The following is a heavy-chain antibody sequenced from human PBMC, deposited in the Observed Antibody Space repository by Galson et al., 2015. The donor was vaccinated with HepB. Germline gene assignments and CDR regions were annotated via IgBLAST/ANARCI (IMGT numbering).Heavy chain of an antibody. J-gene: IGHJ4*02. Sequence: SVKVSCKASGYTFSTYSITWVRQAPGQGLEWMGWISPYNRDTNYARKLQGRVTMTTDTFTSTAYMELRSLRGEDTAVYYCVRGGGDKPFEYWGQGTLVTVSS. CDR1: GYTFSTYS. CDR2: ISPYNRDT. V-gene: IGHV1-18*01. D-gene: IGHD3-10*01. CDR3: VRGGGDKPFEY.